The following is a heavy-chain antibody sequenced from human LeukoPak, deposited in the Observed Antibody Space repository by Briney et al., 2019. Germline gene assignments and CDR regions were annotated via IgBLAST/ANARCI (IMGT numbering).Heavy chain of an antibody. D-gene: IGHD2-21*01. CDR2: ISSSGTYI. Sequence: GGSLRLSCAASGFTFSSYGMNWVRQAPGKGLEWVSSISSSGTYIYFADSVKGRFTISRDNAKNSLYLQMNSLRAEDTALYYCAREQSYSEEIVVVNPPFDYWGQGTLVTVSS. J-gene: IGHJ4*02. CDR1: GFTFSSYG. CDR3: AREQSYSEEIVVVNPPFDY. V-gene: IGHV3-21*01.